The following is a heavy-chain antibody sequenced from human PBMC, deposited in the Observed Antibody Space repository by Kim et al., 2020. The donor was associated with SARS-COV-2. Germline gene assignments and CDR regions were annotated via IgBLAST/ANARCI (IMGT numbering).Heavy chain of an antibody. CDR1: GYSFTTYW. V-gene: IGHV5-51*01. D-gene: IGHD2-2*01. J-gene: IGHJ3*02. CDR3: ARRFCTSCYPYDTFDI. CDR2: IYPGDSDT. Sequence: GESLKISCKGSGYSFTTYWIGWVRQMPGKGLEWMGIIYPGDSDTRYSPSFQGQVTISADKSISTAYLQWSSLKASDSAMYYCARRFCTSCYPYDTFDIWGQGTMVTVSS.